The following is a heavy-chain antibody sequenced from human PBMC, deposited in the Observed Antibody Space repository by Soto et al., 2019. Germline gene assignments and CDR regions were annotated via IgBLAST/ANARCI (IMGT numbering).Heavy chain of an antibody. V-gene: IGHV3-23*01. CDR3: AHTQGIVLVPAAIWY. D-gene: IGHD2-2*02. CDR2: ITASGGST. CDR1: GFTFSIYA. J-gene: IGHJ4*02. Sequence: PGGPLRLSXEAPGFTFSIYAMSWVRQAPGKGREWGSGITASGGSTSYADSVKGRCTITRDNSKNTLYLQMNSMRAEDTAVYYCAHTQGIVLVPAAIWYWGQGTLVTVSS.